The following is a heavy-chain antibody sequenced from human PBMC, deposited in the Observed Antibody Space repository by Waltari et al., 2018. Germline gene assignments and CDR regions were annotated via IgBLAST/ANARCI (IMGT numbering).Heavy chain of an antibody. CDR1: SFNVSSYY. V-gene: IGHV3-53*01. J-gene: IGHJ6*02. CDR2: LYHAGNT. CDR3: ARGNTKYGMDV. Sequence: EVQLVESGGHLIQPGGTLRPSGAASSFNVSSYYMNWVRQAPGQGLEWVSILYHAGNTYYADSVKGRFTFSRDNSKNTLYLQMNSLRAEDTAVYYCARGNTKYGMDVWGQGTTVTVSS. D-gene: IGHD3-10*01.